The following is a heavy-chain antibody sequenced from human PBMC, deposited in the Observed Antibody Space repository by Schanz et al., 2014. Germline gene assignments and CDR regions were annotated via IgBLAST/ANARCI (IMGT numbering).Heavy chain of an antibody. J-gene: IGHJ6*02. CDR1: GFTFSSYA. D-gene: IGHD2-15*01. V-gene: IGHV3-48*01. Sequence: EVQLVESGGGLVKPGGSLRLSCAASGFTFSSYAMSWVRQAPGKGLVWLSYIDGKSTTVYYADSVKGRFTVSRDNARNSLYLQMNSLRAEDTAVYYCAKARRKSNCSGGRCFHYSYYGMDVWGQGTTVTVSS. CDR3: AKARRKSNCSGGRCFHYSYYGMDV. CDR2: IDGKSTTV.